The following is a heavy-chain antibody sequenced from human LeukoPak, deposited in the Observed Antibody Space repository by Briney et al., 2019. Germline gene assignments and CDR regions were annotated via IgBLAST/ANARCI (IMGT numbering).Heavy chain of an antibody. J-gene: IGHJ6*02. CDR2: ISYDGSNK. D-gene: IGHD5-24*01. Sequence: GGSLRLSCAASGFTFSSYGMHWVRQAPGKGLEWVAVISYDGSNKYYADSVKGRFTISRDNSKNTLYLQMNSLRAEDTDVYYCAKAAREEAKYYYYYYGMDVWGQGTTVTASS. CDR3: AKAAREEAKYYYYYYGMDV. CDR1: GFTFSSYG. V-gene: IGHV3-30*18.